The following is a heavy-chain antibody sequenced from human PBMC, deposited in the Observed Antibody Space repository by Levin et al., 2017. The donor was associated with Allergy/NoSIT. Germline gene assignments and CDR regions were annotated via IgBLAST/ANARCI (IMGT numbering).Heavy chain of an antibody. CDR3: AKDLRPSSSTPSVMDV. D-gene: IGHD6-6*01. Sequence: PGGSLRLSCAASGFTFSTCGMHWVRQAPGKGLEWVALISYDGSNKYYRDSVKGRFTISRDDSKNTLYLQMNSLRAEDTAVYYCAKDLRPSSSTPSVMDVWGQGTTVTVSS. V-gene: IGHV3-30*18. J-gene: IGHJ6*02. CDR2: ISYDGSNK. CDR1: GFTFSTCG.